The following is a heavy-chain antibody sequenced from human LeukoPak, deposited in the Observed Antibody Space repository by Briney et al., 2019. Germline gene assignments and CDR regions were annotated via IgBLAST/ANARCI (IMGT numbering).Heavy chain of an antibody. CDR3: ARDMGSAAAGHYYYYYYGMDV. J-gene: IGHJ6*02. CDR2: INPNSGGT. D-gene: IGHD6-13*01. CDR1: GYTFTSYG. V-gene: IGHV1-2*04. Sequence: ASVKVSCKASGYTFTSYGISWVRQAPGQGLEWMGWINPNSGGTNYAQKFQGWVTMTRDTSISTAYMELSRLRSDDTAVYYCARDMGSAAAGHYYYYYYGMDVWGQGTTVTVSS.